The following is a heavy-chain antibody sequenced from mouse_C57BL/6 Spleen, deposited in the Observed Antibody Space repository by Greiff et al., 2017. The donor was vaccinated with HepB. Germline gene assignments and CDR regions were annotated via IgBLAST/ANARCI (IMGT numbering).Heavy chain of an antibody. V-gene: IGHV1-26*01. CDR2: INPNNGGT. CDR3: ARSATVVATGFDY. J-gene: IGHJ2*01. CDR1: GYTFTDYY. Sequence: VQLKQSGPELVKPGASVKISCKASGYTFTDYYMNWVKQSHGKSLEWIGDINPNNGGTSYNQKFKGKATLTVDKSSSTAYMELRSLTSEDSAVYYCARSATVVATGFDYWGQGTTLTVSS. D-gene: IGHD1-1*01.